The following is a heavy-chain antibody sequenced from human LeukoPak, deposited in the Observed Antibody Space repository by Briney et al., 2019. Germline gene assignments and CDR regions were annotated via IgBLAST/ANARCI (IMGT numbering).Heavy chain of an antibody. V-gene: IGHV3-21*01. J-gene: IGHJ4*02. D-gene: IGHD3-22*01. CDR3: VRLRRNSDSSGYFYYYDN. CDR1: GFVFSSYS. Sequence: GGSLRLSCAASGFVFSSYSFNWVRQAPGKGLAWVASVHTVSSYIYYADSVRGRFTISRDKAKNSVPLQMNSLRAEDMAMYYCVRLRRNSDSSGYFYYYDNWGQGTLVTVSS. CDR2: VHTVSSYI.